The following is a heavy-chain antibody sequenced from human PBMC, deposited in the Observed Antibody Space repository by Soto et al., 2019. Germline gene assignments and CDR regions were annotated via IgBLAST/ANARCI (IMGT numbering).Heavy chain of an antibody. Sequence: GGSLRLSCAASGFTFSSYAMHWVRQAPGKGLEWVAVISYDGSNKYYADSVKGRFTISRDNSKNTLYLQMNSLRAEDTAVYYCARDFFSYSSSLEASYYYYGMDVWGQGTTVTVSS. J-gene: IGHJ6*02. V-gene: IGHV3-30-3*01. D-gene: IGHD6-13*01. CDR1: GFTFSSYA. CDR2: ISYDGSNK. CDR3: ARDFFSYSSSLEASYYYYGMDV.